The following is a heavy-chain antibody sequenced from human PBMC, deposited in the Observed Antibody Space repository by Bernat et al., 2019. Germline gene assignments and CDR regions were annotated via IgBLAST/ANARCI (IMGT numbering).Heavy chain of an antibody. CDR3: ARAHGSGYDFAFDI. V-gene: IGHV4-59*01. CDR1: GGSISSYY. Sequence: QVQLQESGPGLVKPSETLSLTCTVSGGSISSYYWSWIRQPPGKGLEWIGYIYYSGSTNYNPSLKSRVTISVDTSKNQFSLKLSSVTAADTAVYYCARAHGSGYDFAFDIWGQGTMVTVSS. D-gene: IGHD5-12*01. CDR2: IYYSGST. J-gene: IGHJ3*02.